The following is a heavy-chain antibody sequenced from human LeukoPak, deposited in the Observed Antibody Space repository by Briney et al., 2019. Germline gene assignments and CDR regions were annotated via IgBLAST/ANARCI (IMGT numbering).Heavy chain of an antibody. V-gene: IGHV3-7*03. CDR3: ARGVDIVVVPAANLGDWFDP. J-gene: IGHJ5*02. CDR2: IKQDGSEK. CDR1: GFTFSSYW. Sequence: GGSLRLSCAASGFTFSSYWMSWVRQPPGKGLEWVATIKQDGSEKHYVDSVKGRLTISRDNAKNSLYLQMNSLRAEDTAVYYCARGVDIVVVPAANLGDWFDPWGQGTLVTVSS. D-gene: IGHD2-2*03.